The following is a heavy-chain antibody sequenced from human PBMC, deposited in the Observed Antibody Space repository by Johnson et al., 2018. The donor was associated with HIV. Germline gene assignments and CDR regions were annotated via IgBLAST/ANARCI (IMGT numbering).Heavy chain of an antibody. J-gene: IGHJ3*02. CDR3: ARGRLISMIVSAGAFDI. D-gene: IGHD3-22*01. CDR1: GFNLDDYG. V-gene: IGHV3-20*04. Sequence: VQLVESGGTVVRPGGSLRLSCVASGFNLDDYGMSWVRQAPGKGLEWVSGVNWNGGSPTYADSVKGRFIISRDNAKNSLYLQMKSLRDEDTAFYYCARGRLISMIVSAGAFDIWGQGTMVTVSS. CDR2: VNWNGGSP.